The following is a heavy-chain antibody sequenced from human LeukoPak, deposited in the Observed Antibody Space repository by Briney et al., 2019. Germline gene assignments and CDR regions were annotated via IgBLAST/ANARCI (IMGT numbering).Heavy chain of an antibody. CDR2: IKGDGSEK. CDR3: ARDGPSSPTYGEGGAY. CDR1: GFPFSSYW. D-gene: IGHD4-17*01. J-gene: IGHJ4*02. V-gene: IGHV3-7*03. Sequence: GGSLRLSCAAPGFPFSSYWMSWVRQAPGKGLEWVANIKGDGSEKYYVDSVKGRFTMSRDNGKNLLYLQMNSLRAEDTAVYYCARDGPSSPTYGEGGAYWGQGTPVTVSS.